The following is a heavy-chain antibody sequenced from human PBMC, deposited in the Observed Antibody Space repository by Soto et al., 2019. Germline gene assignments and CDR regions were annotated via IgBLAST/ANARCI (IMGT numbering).Heavy chain of an antibody. D-gene: IGHD5-12*01. CDR2: ISGSGGST. Sequence: PGGSLRLSCTASGFTFSSHGMSWVRQAPGKGLEWVSGISGSGGSTYYADSVKGRFTISRDNSKNSLYLQMNNLRAEDTAAYYCAKEKHPTIQWDYFDYWGQGTMLTVYS. J-gene: IGHJ4*02. CDR3: AKEKHPTIQWDYFDY. CDR1: GFTFSSHG. V-gene: IGHV3-23*01.